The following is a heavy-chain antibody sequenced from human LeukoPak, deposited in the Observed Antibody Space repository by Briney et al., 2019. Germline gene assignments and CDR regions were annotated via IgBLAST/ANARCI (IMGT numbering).Heavy chain of an antibody. J-gene: IGHJ4*02. CDR2: IIPILGIA. D-gene: IGHD6-13*01. Sequence: SVKVSCKASGGTFSSYAISWVRQAPGQGLEWMGRIIPILGIANYAQKFQGRVTMTRNTSISTAYMELSSLRSEDTAVYYCARSGYRDYWGQGTLVTVSS. V-gene: IGHV1-69*04. CDR3: ARSGYRDY. CDR1: GGTFSSYA.